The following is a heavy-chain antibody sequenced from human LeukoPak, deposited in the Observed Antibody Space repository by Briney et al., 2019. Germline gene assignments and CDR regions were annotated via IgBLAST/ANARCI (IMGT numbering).Heavy chain of an antibody. CDR3: ARLGSIAAAGTPDY. J-gene: IGHJ4*02. CDR1: GFTFSDYY. V-gene: IGHV3-11*06. CDR2: ISGTSSYT. Sequence: GGSLRLSCAASGFTFSDYYMSWIRQAPGKGLEWVSYISGTSSYTTYADSVKGRFTISRDNAKNSLYLQINSLRGEDTAVYYCARLGSIAAAGTPDYWGQGTLVTVSS. D-gene: IGHD6-13*01.